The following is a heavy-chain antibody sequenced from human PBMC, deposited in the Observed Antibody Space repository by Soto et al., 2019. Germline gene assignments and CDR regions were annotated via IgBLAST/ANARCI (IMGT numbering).Heavy chain of an antibody. Sequence: ASVKVSCKASGGTFSSYAISWVRQAPGQGLEWMGGIIPIFGTANYAQKFQGRVTITADESTSTAYMELSRLRSDDTAVYYCARGGTFAYDTSGYSVYWGQGTLVTVSS. V-gene: IGHV1-69*13. J-gene: IGHJ4*02. CDR2: IIPIFGTA. D-gene: IGHD3-22*01. CDR3: ARGGTFAYDTSGYSVY. CDR1: GGTFSSYA.